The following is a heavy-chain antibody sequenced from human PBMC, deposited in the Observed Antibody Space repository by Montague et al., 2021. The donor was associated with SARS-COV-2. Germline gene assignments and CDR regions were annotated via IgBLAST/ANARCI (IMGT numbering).Heavy chain of an antibody. CDR1: GGSISSSSYY. CDR2: IYYSGST. J-gene: IGHJ3*02. V-gene: IGHV4-39*01. CDR3: ARFPTSYYYDSKAAPATSDAFDI. Sequence: SETLSLTCTVSGGSISSSSYYWGWIRQPPGKGLEWIGSIYYSGSTYYNPSLKSRVTISVDTSKNQFSLKLSSVTAADTAVYYCARFPTSYYYDSKAAPATSDAFDIWGQGTMVTVSS. D-gene: IGHD3-22*01.